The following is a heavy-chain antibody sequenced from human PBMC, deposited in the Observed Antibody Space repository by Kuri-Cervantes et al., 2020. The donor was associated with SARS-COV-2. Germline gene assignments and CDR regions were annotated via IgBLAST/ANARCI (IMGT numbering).Heavy chain of an antibody. CDR1: GGSISSYY. J-gene: IGHJ4*02. V-gene: IGHV4-59*05. D-gene: IGHD3-3*01. CDR3: ARSYYDFWSGYSPFDY. CDR2: IYYSGST. Sequence: SETLSLTCTVSGGSISSYYWSWIRQPPGKGLEWIGSIYYSGSTYYNPSLKSRVTISVDTSKNQFSLKLSSVTAADTAVYYCARSYYDFWSGYSPFDYWGQGTLVTVSS.